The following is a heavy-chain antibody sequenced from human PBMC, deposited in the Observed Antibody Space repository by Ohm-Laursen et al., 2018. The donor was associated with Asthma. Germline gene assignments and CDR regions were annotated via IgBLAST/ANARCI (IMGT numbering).Heavy chain of an antibody. V-gene: IGHV1-69*13. J-gene: IGHJ4*02. CDR3: ARGRVGGPYYFDY. D-gene: IGHD2-15*01. CDR2: IIPIFGTA. CDR1: GYTFTSYY. Sequence: ASVKVSCKASGYTFTSYYMHWVRQVPGQGLEWMGGIIPIFGTANYAQKFQGRVTITADESTSTAYMELRSLRSDDTAVYYCARGRVGGPYYFDYWGQGTLVTVSS.